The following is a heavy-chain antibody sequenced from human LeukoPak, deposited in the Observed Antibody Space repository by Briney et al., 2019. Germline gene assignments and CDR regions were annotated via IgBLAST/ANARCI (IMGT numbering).Heavy chain of an antibody. D-gene: IGHD3-22*01. CDR3: ARAPYYYDSSGYFQH. CDR1: GFTFSSYE. Sequence: PGGSLRLSYAASGFTFSSYEMNWVRQAPGKGLEWVSYISSSGSTMYYADSVKGRFTISRDNAKNTLYLQLNSLRAEDTAVYYCARAPYYYDSSGYFQHWGQGTLVTVSS. V-gene: IGHV3-48*03. J-gene: IGHJ1*01. CDR2: ISSSGSTM.